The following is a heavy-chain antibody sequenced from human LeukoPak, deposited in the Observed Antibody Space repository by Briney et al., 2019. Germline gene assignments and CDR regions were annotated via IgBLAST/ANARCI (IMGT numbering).Heavy chain of an antibody. CDR2: INHSGST. J-gene: IGHJ6*03. CDR1: GGSFSGYY. V-gene: IGHV4-34*01. Sequence: SETLSLTCAVYGGSFSGYYWSWIRQPPGKGLEWIGEINHSGSTNYNPSLKSRVTISVDTSKNQFSLKLSSVTAADTAVYYCARAYYYYYYMDVWGKGTTVTISS. CDR3: ARAYYYYYYMDV.